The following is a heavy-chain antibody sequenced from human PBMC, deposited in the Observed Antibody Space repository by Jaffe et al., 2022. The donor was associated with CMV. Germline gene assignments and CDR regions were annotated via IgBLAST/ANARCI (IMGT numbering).Heavy chain of an antibody. J-gene: IGHJ3*02. D-gene: IGHD3-10*01. CDR2: IIPIFGTA. Sequence: QVQLVQSGAEVKKPGSSVKVSCKASGGTFSSYAISWVRQAPGQGLEWMGGIIPIFGTANYAQKFQGRVTITADESTSTAYMELSSLRSEDTAVYYCASRTTYYYGSGSYYDAFDIWGQGTMVTVSS. CDR3: ASRTTYYYGSGSYYDAFDI. CDR1: GGTFSSYA. V-gene: IGHV1-69*01.